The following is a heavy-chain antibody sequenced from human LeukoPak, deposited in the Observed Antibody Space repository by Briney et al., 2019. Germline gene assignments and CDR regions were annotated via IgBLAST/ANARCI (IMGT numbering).Heavy chain of an antibody. J-gene: IGHJ4*02. CDR2: IRYDGSNK. CDR1: GFTLRSYG. V-gene: IGHV3-30*02. D-gene: IGHD2-15*01. Sequence: GGSLRLSCAASGFTLRSYGMHWVRQSPGKGLEWVAFIRYDGSNKYYADSVKGRFTISRYNSKNTLFLVMNSLRAEDTAVYYCAQDLVVAGMGYFDYWGQGTLVTVSS. CDR3: AQDLVVAGMGYFDY.